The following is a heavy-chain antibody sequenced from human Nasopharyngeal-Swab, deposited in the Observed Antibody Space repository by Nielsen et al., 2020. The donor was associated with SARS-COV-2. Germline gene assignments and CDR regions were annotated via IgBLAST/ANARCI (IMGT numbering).Heavy chain of an antibody. V-gene: IGHV5-51*01. CDR2: IYPADSDS. CDR3: VRRAFSASYFYFDY. Sequence: GESPKISCKGSGYIFTSYWIGWVRQMPGKGLEWMGIIYPADSDSRYSLSFQGQVSISVDKSISTAYLQWNTLKASDTAIYYCVRRAFSASYFYFDYWGPGTLVTVSS. J-gene: IGHJ4*02. CDR1: GYIFTSYW. D-gene: IGHD1-26*01.